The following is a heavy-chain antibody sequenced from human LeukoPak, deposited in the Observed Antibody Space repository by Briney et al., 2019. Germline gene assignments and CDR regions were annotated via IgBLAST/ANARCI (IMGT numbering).Heavy chain of an antibody. D-gene: IGHD1-1*01. Sequence: ASVKVSCNASGYTFNTYAMNWVRQAPGQGLQWMGWINTNTGNPTYAQGFTGRFVFSLDASVSTAYLQISSLKAEDTAVYYCARGIGNERRVYWGQGTLVTVSS. CDR3: ARGIGNERRVY. V-gene: IGHV7-4-1*02. CDR1: GYTFNTYA. J-gene: IGHJ4*02. CDR2: INTNTGNP.